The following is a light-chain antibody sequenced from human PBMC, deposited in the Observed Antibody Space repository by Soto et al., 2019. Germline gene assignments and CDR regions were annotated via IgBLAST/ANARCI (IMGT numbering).Light chain of an antibody. Sequence: QSVLTQPPSESGSPGQSVTSSCTGTSSHAGGYNYVSWYQQHPGKAPKPMIYEVSKRPSGVPDRFSGSKSGNTAPLTVSGLQAEDEADYYCSSYAGSNNVFGTGTKVTVL. CDR3: SSYAGSNNV. V-gene: IGLV2-8*01. CDR1: SSHAGGYNY. J-gene: IGLJ1*01. CDR2: EVS.